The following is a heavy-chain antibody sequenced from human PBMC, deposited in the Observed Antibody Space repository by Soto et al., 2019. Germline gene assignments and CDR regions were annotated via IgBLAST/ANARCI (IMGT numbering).Heavy chain of an antibody. D-gene: IGHD2-15*01. CDR2: IYHSGST. CDR1: GGSISSGGYS. J-gene: IGHJ4*02. V-gene: IGHV4-30-2*01. CDR3: ARAAPRYCSGGSCYSVRDY. Sequence: PSETLSLTCAVSGGSISSGGYSWSWIRQPPGKGLEWIGYIYHSGSTYYNPSLKSRVTISVDRSKNQFSLKLSSVTAADTAVYYCARAAPRYCSGGSCYSVRDYWGKGTLVTVSS.